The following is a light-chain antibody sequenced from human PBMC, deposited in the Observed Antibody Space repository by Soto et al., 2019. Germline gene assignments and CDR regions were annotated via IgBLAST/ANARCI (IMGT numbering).Light chain of an antibody. CDR2: GAS. V-gene: IGKV3D-15*01. Sequence: EIVMTQSPGTLSVSTGQGATLSCRASHSVDSNLAWYQQKPGQAPRLLIYGASTRPTGIPDRFSGSGSGTEFTLTISSLQSEDFAVYYCQQYVKWPLTFGGGTKVEIK. J-gene: IGKJ4*01. CDR3: QQYVKWPLT. CDR1: HSVDSN.